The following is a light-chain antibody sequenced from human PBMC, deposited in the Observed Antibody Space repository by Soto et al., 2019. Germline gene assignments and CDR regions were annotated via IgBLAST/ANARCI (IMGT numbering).Light chain of an antibody. J-gene: IGKJ4*01. V-gene: IGKV3-15*01. CDR1: QSISTN. CDR3: QQYNKWPPVT. Sequence: EIVMTQSPATLSVSPGERATLSCRASQSISTNLAWYQQKPGQAPRLLIYDASTRAPGIPVRFSGSGSGTEFTLPISSLQSEDFAVYYCQQYNKWPPVTFGGGTKV. CDR2: DAS.